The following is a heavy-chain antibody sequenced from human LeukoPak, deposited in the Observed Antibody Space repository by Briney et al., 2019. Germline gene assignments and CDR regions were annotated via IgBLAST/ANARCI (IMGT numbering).Heavy chain of an antibody. CDR3: GKDGGWAGRNIMLRGVIPSDLDS. Sequence: GGSLRLSCEASGFTFDEHAMHWVRQPPGKGLEWVAGISWNSATRGYAASLKGRVTISREKAKNSLYLQIDSLRVEDTAFYYCGKDGGWAGRNIMLRGVIPSDLDSWGQGTLVTVSS. CDR2: ISWNSATR. CDR1: GFTFDEHA. D-gene: IGHD3-10*01. V-gene: IGHV3-9*01. J-gene: IGHJ4*02.